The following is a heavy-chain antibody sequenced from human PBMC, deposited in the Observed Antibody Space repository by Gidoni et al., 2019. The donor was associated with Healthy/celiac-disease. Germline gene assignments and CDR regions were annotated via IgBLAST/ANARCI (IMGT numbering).Heavy chain of an antibody. Sequence: QVQLVQSGAEVKKPGASEKVSCKASGYTFTSYGISWVRQAPGQGLEWMGWISAYNGNTNYAQKLQGRVTMTTDTSTSTAYMELRSLRSDDTAVYYCARVLAAAGLWGHSDYWGQGTLVTVSS. CDR3: ARVLAAAGLWGHSDY. D-gene: IGHD6-13*01. CDR2: ISAYNGNT. V-gene: IGHV1-18*01. J-gene: IGHJ4*02. CDR1: GYTFTSYG.